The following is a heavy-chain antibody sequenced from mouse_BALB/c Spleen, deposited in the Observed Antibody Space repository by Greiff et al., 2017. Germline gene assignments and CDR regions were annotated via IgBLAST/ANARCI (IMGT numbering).Heavy chain of an antibody. Sequence: VKLVESGAELMKPGASVKISCKATGYTFSSYWIEWVKQRPGHGLEWIGEILPGSGSTNYNEKFKGKATFTADTSSNTAYMQLSSLTSEDSAVYYGAILRLRAYWGQGTLVTVPA. CDR3: AILRLRAY. D-gene: IGHD1-2*01. V-gene: IGHV1-9*01. CDR2: ILPGSGST. J-gene: IGHJ3*01. CDR1: GYTFSSYW.